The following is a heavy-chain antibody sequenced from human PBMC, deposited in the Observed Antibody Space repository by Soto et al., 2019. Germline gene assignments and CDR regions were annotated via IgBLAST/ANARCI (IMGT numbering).Heavy chain of an antibody. CDR1: GFSFSNYG. D-gene: IGHD3-10*01. V-gene: IGHV3-33*01. J-gene: IGHJ4*02. Sequence: QVQLVDSGGGVVQPGRSLRLSCAASGFSFSNYGMQWVRQAPGKGLEWVALIWHDGSNKYYADSVKGRFTISRDNSQNTLYLQMNSRRVEDTAVYYCLEGRSFGDYWGQGSLVTVSS. CDR3: LEGRSFGDY. CDR2: IWHDGSNK.